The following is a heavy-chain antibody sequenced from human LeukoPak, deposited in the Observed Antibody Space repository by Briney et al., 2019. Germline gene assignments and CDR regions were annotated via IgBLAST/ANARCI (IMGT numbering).Heavy chain of an antibody. Sequence: SETLSLTCTVSGDSIRSYHWSWIRQPPGKGLEWLGHLYYSGRTNYNPSLKSRLTISVDTSKNQFSLKLSSVTAADTAVYYCARIALYDSSGYHFDSWGQGTLVTVSS. CDR2: LYYSGRT. J-gene: IGHJ4*02. D-gene: IGHD3-22*01. V-gene: IGHV4-59*01. CDR3: ARIALYDSSGYHFDS. CDR1: GDSIRSYH.